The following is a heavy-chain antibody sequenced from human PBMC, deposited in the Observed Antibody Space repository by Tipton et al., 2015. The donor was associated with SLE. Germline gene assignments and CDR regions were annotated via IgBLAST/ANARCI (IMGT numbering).Heavy chain of an antibody. D-gene: IGHD3-22*01. J-gene: IGHJ4*02. Sequence: QLVQSGAEVKKPGESLRISCKGSGYSFTNNWIGWVRQMPGKGLEWMGIIFPGDSEVRYSPSFQGRVTISADESISTAYLQWSSLKASDTAMYYCARGVDSSGYHNVFDYWGQGTLVTVSS. V-gene: IGHV5-51*01. CDR1: GYSFTNNW. CDR3: ARGVDSSGYHNVFDY. CDR2: IFPGDSEV.